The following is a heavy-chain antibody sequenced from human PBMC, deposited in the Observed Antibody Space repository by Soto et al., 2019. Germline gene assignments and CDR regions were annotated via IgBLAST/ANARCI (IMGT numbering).Heavy chain of an antibody. CDR3: ARDLYHLAYYFDY. CDR1: GYTFTNHG. J-gene: IGHJ4*02. V-gene: IGHV1-18*01. Sequence: QVQLVQSGAEVKKPGASVKVSCKASGYTFTNHGISWVRQAPGQGLEWLGWISGHNGNTKYAQRLQGRVTMTTDTSTSTAYMELRSLKSDDKAVYYCARDLYHLAYYFDYWGQGTLVTVSS. D-gene: IGHD2-2*01. CDR2: ISGHNGNT.